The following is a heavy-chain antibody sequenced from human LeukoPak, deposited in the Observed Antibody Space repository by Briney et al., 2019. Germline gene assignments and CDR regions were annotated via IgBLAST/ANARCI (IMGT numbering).Heavy chain of an antibody. Sequence: SETLSLTCAVYGGSFSGYYWSWIRQPPGKGLEWIGEINHSGSTNYNPCLKSRVTISVDTSKNQFSLKLSSVTAADTAVYYCARVAGAGKFDYWGQGTLVTVSS. V-gene: IGHV4-34*01. CDR1: GGSFSGYY. CDR3: ARVAGAGKFDY. D-gene: IGHD3-10*01. CDR2: INHSGST. J-gene: IGHJ4*02.